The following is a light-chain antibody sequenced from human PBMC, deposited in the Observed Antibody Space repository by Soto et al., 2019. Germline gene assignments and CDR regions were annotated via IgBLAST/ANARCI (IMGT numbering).Light chain of an antibody. CDR2: EVS. CDR3: SSYASSSTLV. V-gene: IGLV2-14*01. Sequence: QSALTQPASVSGSPGQSITISCTGSSSDVGGYNYVSWYQQHPGKAPKLMISEVSNRPSGVSNRFSGSKSGNTASLIISGLQAKDEADYYCSSYASSSTLVFGGGTQLTVL. CDR1: SSDVGGYNY. J-gene: IGLJ2*01.